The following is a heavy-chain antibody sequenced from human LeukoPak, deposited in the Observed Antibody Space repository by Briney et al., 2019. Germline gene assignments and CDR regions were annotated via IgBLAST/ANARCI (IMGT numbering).Heavy chain of an antibody. J-gene: IGHJ3*02. CDR2: ISSSSSYI. CDR1: GFTFSSYS. Sequence: GGSLRLSCAASGFTFSSYSMNWVRQAPGKGLEWVSSISSSSSYIYYADSVKGRFTISRDNAQNSLYLQMNSLRAEDTAVYYCARRRGIAAAGTSAFDIWGQGTMVTVSS. D-gene: IGHD6-13*01. CDR3: ARRRGIAAAGTSAFDI. V-gene: IGHV3-21*01.